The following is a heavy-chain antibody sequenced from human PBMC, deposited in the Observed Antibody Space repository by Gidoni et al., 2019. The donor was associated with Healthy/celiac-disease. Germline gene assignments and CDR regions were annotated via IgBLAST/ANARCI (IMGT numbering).Heavy chain of an antibody. Sequence: EVQLVESGGGLVQPGRSLRLSCAASGFTFDDYAMHWVRQAPGKGLEWVSGISWNRGSIGYGDSVKGRFTISRDNAKNSLYLQMNSLRAEDTALYYCAKVGRQNDAFDIWGQGTMVTVSS. V-gene: IGHV3-9*01. CDR2: ISWNRGSI. CDR1: GFTFDDYA. J-gene: IGHJ3*02. D-gene: IGHD3-16*01. CDR3: AKVGRQNDAFDI.